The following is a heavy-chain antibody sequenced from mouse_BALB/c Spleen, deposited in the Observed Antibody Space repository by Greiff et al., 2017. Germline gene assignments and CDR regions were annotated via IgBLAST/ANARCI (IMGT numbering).Heavy chain of an antibody. CDR3: ARDGGLLRSYYFDY. D-gene: IGHD1-1*01. CDR2: ISDGGSYT. J-gene: IGHJ2*01. V-gene: IGHV5-4*02. CDR1: GFTFSDYY. Sequence: DVMLVESGGGLVKPGGSLKLSCAASGFTFSDYYMYWVRQTPEKRLEWVATISDGGSYTYYPDSVKGRFTISRDNAKKNLYLQMSSLKSEDTAMYYCARDGGLLRSYYFDYWGQGTTLTVSS.